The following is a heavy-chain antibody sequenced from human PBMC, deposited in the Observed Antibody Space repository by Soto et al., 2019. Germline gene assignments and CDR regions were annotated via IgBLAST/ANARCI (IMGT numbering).Heavy chain of an antibody. Sequence: QVQLVQSGAEVKKPGASVKVSCKASGYTFSTHGISWVRQVPGQGLEWMGWVRGVNGHRNYAQSLQGRVTMTTDTSTNAAYMELRSLRSDDTAVYYCARDIGYCRSGTCYREWFDPWGQGTLVTVPS. CDR3: ARDIGYCRSGTCYREWFDP. D-gene: IGHD2-15*01. V-gene: IGHV1-18*01. CDR2: VRGVNGHR. CDR1: GYTFSTHG. J-gene: IGHJ5*02.